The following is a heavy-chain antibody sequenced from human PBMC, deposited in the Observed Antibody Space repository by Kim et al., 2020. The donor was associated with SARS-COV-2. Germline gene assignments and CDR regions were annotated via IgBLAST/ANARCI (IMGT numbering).Heavy chain of an antibody. CDR2: ISDSADYT. J-gene: IGHJ4*02. CDR1: GFTFSHYA. Sequence: GGSLRLSCAASGFTFSHYAMSWVRQAPGKGLEWVSGISDSADYTYYADSVKGRFTISRDNSKNTLFLQMNSLRAEDTAVYYCAKWREYCGSSTCFQNFDYWGQGTRVTVSS. V-gene: IGHV3-23*01. CDR3: AKWREYCGSSTCFQNFDY. D-gene: IGHD2-2*01.